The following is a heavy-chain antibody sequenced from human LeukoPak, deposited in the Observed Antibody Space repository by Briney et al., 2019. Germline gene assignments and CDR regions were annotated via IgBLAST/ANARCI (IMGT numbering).Heavy chain of an antibody. J-gene: IGHJ5*02. CDR3: AREALRYYYDSSGFDP. Sequence: ASVKVSCKASGYTFTGYYMHWVRQAPGRGLEWMGWINPNSGGTNYAQKFQGRVTMTRDTSISTAYMELSRLRSDDTAVYYCAREALRYYYDSSGFDPWGQGTLVTVSS. D-gene: IGHD3-22*01. V-gene: IGHV1-2*02. CDR1: GYTFTGYY. CDR2: INPNSGGT.